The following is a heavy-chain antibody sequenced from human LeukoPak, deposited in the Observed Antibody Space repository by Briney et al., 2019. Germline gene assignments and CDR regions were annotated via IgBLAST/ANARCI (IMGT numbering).Heavy chain of an antibody. CDR3: VKDGDDSGWNYFDY. D-gene: IGHD6-19*01. J-gene: IGHJ4*02. Sequence: GGSLRLSCTASGFTFSSNWMTWVRQAPGKGLEWVAVISYDGRNKYYADSVKGRFTISRDNSQNTLSLQMNSLRAEDTAVYYCVKDGDDSGWNYFDYWGQGTLVTVSS. V-gene: IGHV3-30*18. CDR1: GFTFSSNW. CDR2: ISYDGRNK.